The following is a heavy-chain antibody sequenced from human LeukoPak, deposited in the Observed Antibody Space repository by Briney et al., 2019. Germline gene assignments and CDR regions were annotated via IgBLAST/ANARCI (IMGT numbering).Heavy chain of an antibody. CDR2: IYSGGST. J-gene: IGHJ4*02. D-gene: IGHD3-22*01. CDR3: AREGYFDSSGPSG. V-gene: IGHV3-66*01. Sequence: GGSLRLSCAASGFTVSSHYMSWVRQAPGKGLEWVSLIYSGGSTYYADSVKGRFTISRDNSKNTLYLQMNSLRAEDTAVYYCAREGYFDSSGPSGWGQGTLVTVSS. CDR1: GFTVSSHY.